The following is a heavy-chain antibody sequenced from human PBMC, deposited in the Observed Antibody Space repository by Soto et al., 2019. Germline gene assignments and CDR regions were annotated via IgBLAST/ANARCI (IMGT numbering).Heavy chain of an antibody. D-gene: IGHD2-2*01. Sequence: QVQLVQSGAEVKKPGSSVKVSCKASGGTFSSYAISWVRQAPGQGLEWMGGIIPISDTTNYAQKFQGSVPITAYESTSTAYMELSSLRSEDTAVYYCARSQGSSTSLEIYYYYYYGMDVWGQGTTVTVSS. CDR3: ARSQGSSTSLEIYYYYYYGMDV. CDR1: GGTFSSYA. CDR2: IIPISDTT. V-gene: IGHV1-69*01. J-gene: IGHJ6*02.